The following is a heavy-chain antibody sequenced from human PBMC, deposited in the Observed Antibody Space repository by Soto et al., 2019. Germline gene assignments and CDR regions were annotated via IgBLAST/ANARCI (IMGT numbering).Heavy chain of an antibody. CDR1: GFTFSSYG. D-gene: IGHD2-15*01. Sequence: QVQLVESGGGVVQPGRSLRLSCAASGFTFSSYGMHWVRQAPGKGLEWVAVIWYDGSNKYYADSVKGRFTISRDNSKNTLYLQMHGLRAEDTAVYYCARSCSGGSCYCDYYYYGMDVWGQGTTVTVSS. V-gene: IGHV3-33*01. CDR2: IWYDGSNK. J-gene: IGHJ6*02. CDR3: ARSCSGGSCYCDYYYYGMDV.